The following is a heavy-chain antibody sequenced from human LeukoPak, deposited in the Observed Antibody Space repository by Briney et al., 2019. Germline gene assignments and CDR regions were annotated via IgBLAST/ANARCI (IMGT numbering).Heavy chain of an antibody. CDR3: AKTLRSGPNI. Sequence: GGSLRLSCAASVFTFRIYGMHGVRQAPAKGLEWVAFIRYDGSNKYYADSVKGRFTISRDNSKNTLYLQINSLRAEYTAVYYGAKTLRSGPNIWGQETMVTVSS. J-gene: IGHJ3*02. D-gene: IGHD3-3*01. CDR2: IRYDGSNK. V-gene: IGHV3-30*02. CDR1: VFTFRIYG.